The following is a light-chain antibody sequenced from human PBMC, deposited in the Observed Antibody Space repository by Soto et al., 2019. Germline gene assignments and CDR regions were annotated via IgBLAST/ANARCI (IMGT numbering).Light chain of an antibody. CDR2: NDN. V-gene: IGLV1-47*02. CDR3: AAWDDSLRVV. Sequence: QSVLTQPPSASGTPGQRVTISCSGSRYNIGTNYVYWYQQLPGTAPKLLIYNDNQRPSGVPDRFSGSKSGASAYLAISGLRSEDEADYFCAAWDDSLRVVFGGGTKLTVL. CDR1: RYNIGTNY. J-gene: IGLJ3*02.